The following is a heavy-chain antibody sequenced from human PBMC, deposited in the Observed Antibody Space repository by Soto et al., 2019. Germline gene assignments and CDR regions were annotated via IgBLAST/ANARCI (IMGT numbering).Heavy chain of an antibody. CDR3: AREPPLATAGLNYFDP. J-gene: IGHJ5*02. V-gene: IGHV1-8*01. D-gene: IGHD6-13*01. CDR1: GYTFTSYD. CDR2: MNPNSGNT. Sequence: ASVKVSCKASGYTFTSYDINWVRQATGQGLEWMGWMNPNSGNTGYAQKFQGRVTMTTNTSMSTAYLELSSLTYDDTAVYYCAREPPLATAGLNYFDPWGQGTLVTVSS.